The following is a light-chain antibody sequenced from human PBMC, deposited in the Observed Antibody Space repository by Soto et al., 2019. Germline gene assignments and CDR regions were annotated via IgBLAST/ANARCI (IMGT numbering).Light chain of an antibody. CDR2: WPA. J-gene: IGKJ1*01. Sequence: DIVMTQSPDSLAVSLGERATINCKSSQRGLHSSDIETYLGWYQQKAGQPPKLLIKWPAFRESGVPDRFSGRGSGTDLTLTVSGVQVEDVAVYYCQQCRTPPWTLSQGTKVEI. CDR1: QRGLHSSDIETY. V-gene: IGKV4-1*01. CDR3: QQCRTPPWT.